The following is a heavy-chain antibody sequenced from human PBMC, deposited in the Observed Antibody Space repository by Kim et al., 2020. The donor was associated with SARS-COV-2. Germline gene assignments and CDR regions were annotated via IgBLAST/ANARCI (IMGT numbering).Heavy chain of an antibody. CDR3: ARDAGSGSYYILSYWYFDL. D-gene: IGHD3-10*01. J-gene: IGHJ2*01. CDR2: IYTSGST. CDR1: GGSISSYY. Sequence: SETLSLTCTVSGGSISSYYWSWIRQPAGKGLEWIGRIYTSGSTNYNPSLKSRVTMSVDTSKNQFSLKLSSVTAADTAVYYCARDAGSGSYYILSYWYFDLWGRGTLVTVSS. V-gene: IGHV4-4*07.